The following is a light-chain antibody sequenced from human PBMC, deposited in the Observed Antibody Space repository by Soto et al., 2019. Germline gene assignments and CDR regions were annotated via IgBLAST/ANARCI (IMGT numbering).Light chain of an antibody. CDR3: QQYGSSPRT. Sequence: VLTQSPGTLSLFPGERAPYSWRASQGVSRNYFAWSQQKPCQAPRLLIYGAFKGATGIPDRFRCSGSGTDFTLTISRMEPEDAAVYCCQQYGSSPRTFGQGTKVDIK. V-gene: IGKV3-20*01. CDR2: GAF. CDR1: QGVSRNY. J-gene: IGKJ1*01.